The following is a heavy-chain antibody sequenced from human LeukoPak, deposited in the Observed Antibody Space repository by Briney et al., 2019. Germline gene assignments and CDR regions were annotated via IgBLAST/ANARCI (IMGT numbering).Heavy chain of an antibody. CDR1: GSGFTSEW. Sequence: PGEGLRSSYKGSGSGFTSEWISWGRPATGKGGGWRGRIDPSESYNNYSPSFQGDVTITAHKSISTAYLQWSSLQASDTAMYYCARHEAMDDYWGQGTLVTVSS. J-gene: IGHJ4*02. D-gene: IGHD5-18*01. CDR3: ARHEAMDDY. V-gene: IGHV5-10-1*01. CDR2: IDPSESYN.